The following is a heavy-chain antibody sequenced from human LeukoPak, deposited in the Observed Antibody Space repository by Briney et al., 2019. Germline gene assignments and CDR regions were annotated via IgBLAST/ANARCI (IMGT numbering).Heavy chain of an antibody. CDR1: GDSVSNGNYY. Sequence: PSETLSLTCTVSGDSVSNGNYYWSWLRQPPGKALEWIGYIYYTGRTYYNPSLEGRVTILVDTSRNHFSVKLSSVTAADTAVYYCARSQNYYGSGDYWSQGTLVTVSS. D-gene: IGHD3-10*01. CDR3: ARSQNYYGSGDY. V-gene: IGHV4-61*03. CDR2: IYYTGRT. J-gene: IGHJ4*02.